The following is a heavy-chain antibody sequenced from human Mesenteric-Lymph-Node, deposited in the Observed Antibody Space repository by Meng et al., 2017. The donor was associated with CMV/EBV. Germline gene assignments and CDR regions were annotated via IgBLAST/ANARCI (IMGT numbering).Heavy chain of an antibody. D-gene: IGHD3/OR15-3a*01. CDR3: ARASEYDFWSGYPDAFDI. Sequence: GGSLRLSCAASGFTLSNYHMNWVRQAPGKGLEWVSSITRSGAYIFYADSVRGRFTISRDDARNSLYLQMNSLRAEDTAVYYCARASEYDFWSGYPDAFDIWGQGTMVTVSS. CDR2: ITRSGAYI. CDR1: GFTLSNYH. J-gene: IGHJ3*02. V-gene: IGHV3-21*01.